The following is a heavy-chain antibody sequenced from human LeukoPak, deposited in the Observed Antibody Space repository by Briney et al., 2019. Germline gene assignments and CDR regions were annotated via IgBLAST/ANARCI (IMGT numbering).Heavy chain of an antibody. Sequence: GASVKVSCKASGGTFSSYAISWVRQAPGQGLEWMGGIIPIFGTANYAQKFQGRVTITTDESTSTAYMELSSLGSEDTAVYYCARGLHKQIHYYYYMDVWGEGTTVTVSS. J-gene: IGHJ6*03. D-gene: IGHD4-11*01. V-gene: IGHV1-69*05. CDR3: ARGLHKQIHYYYYMDV. CDR2: IIPIFGTA. CDR1: GGTFSSYA.